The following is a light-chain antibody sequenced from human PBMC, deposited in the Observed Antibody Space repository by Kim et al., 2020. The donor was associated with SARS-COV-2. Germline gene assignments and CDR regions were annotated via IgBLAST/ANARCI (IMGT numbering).Light chain of an antibody. J-gene: IGLJ2*01. CDR3: QAWDSSTAV. CDR2: QDN. CDR1: KLGDKY. Sequence: VSPGQTASITCSGDKLGDKYACWYQQKPGQSPVLVIYQDNKRPSGIPERFSGSNSGNTATLTISGTQAMDEADYYCQAWDSSTAVFGGGTQLTVL. V-gene: IGLV3-1*01.